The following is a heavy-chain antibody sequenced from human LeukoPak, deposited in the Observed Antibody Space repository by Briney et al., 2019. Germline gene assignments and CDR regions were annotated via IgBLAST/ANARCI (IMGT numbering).Heavy chain of an antibody. J-gene: IGHJ4*02. CDR3: AKGYYALG. D-gene: IGHD2-2*01. CDR2: ISYDGSNK. V-gene: IGHV3-30*18. CDR1: GFTFSSYG. Sequence: PGGSLRLSCAASGFTFSSYGMHWVRQAPGKGLEWVAVISYDGSNKYYADPVKGRFTISRDNSKNTLYLQMNSLRAEDTAVYYCAKGYYALGWGQGTLVTVSS.